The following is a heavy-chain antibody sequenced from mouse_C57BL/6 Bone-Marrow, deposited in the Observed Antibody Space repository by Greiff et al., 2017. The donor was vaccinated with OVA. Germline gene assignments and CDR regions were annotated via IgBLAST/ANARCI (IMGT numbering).Heavy chain of an antibody. CDR1: GYTFTDYY. Sequence: VQLVESGAELVRPGASVKLSCKASGYTFTDYYINWVKQRPGQGLEWIARIYPGSGNTYYNEKFKGKATLTAEKSSSTAYMQLSSLTSEDSAVYFCARGWVDYWGQGTTLTVSS. CDR2: IYPGSGNT. D-gene: IGHD1-1*02. V-gene: IGHV1-76*01. J-gene: IGHJ2*01. CDR3: ARGWVDY.